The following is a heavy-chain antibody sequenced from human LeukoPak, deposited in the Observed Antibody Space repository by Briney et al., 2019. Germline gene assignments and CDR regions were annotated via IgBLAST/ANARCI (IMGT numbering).Heavy chain of an antibody. J-gene: IGHJ4*02. CDR1: GFTFSSYS. D-gene: IGHD5-12*01. Sequence: GGSLRLSCAASGFTFSSYSMNWVRQAPGKGLEWVSYISSSSSTIYYADSVKGRFTISRDNTKNALYLQMSSLRADDTAVYYCARRGANSGHTFDYWGQGTLVSVSS. CDR3: ARRGANSGHTFDY. V-gene: IGHV3-48*04. CDR2: ISSSSSTI.